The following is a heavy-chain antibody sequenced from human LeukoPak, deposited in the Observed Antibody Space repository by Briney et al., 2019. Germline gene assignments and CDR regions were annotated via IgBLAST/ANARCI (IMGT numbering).Heavy chain of an antibody. D-gene: IGHD3-3*01. Sequence: GASVKVSCKASGGTFSSYAISWVRQAPGQGLEWMGGIIPIFGTANYAQKFQGRVTITADESTSTAYMELSSLRSEDTAVYYCARDVREITIFGVADENYFDYWGQGTLVTVSS. V-gene: IGHV1-69*13. CDR3: ARDVREITIFGVADENYFDY. J-gene: IGHJ4*02. CDR2: IIPIFGTA. CDR1: GGTFSSYA.